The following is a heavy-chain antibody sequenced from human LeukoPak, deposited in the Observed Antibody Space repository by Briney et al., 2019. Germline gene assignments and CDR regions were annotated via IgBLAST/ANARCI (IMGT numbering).Heavy chain of an antibody. CDR3: TRAPRILGVVHFDY. CDR1: GFTFGDYA. V-gene: IGHV3-49*03. J-gene: IGHJ4*02. D-gene: IGHD1-26*01. Sequence: PGRSLRLSCTASGFTFGDYAMIWFRQAPGKGLEWVAYIRSEAYGGTTEYAASVKDRFTISRDDSKDIAYLQMNSVKTEDTAVYYCTRAPRILGVVHFDYWGQGTLVTVSS. CDR2: IRSEAYGGTT.